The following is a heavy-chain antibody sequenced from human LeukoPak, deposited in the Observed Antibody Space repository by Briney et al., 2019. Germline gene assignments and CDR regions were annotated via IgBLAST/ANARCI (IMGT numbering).Heavy chain of an antibody. CDR2: ISSTTRTI. J-gene: IGHJ5*02. CDR1: EFTLSSYS. V-gene: IGHV3-48*02. D-gene: IGHD4-11*01. CDR3: ARERNGWFDP. Sequence: PGGSLRLSCAASEFTLSSYSMNWVRQAPGKGLEWVSYISSTTRTIYYADSVKGRFTISRDSAKNSLYLQMDSLRDEDTAVYYCARERNGWFDPWGQGTLVTVSS.